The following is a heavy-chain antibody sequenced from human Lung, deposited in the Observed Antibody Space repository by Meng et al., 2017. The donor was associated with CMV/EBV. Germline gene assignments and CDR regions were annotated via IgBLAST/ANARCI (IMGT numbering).Heavy chain of an antibody. J-gene: IGHJ4*02. D-gene: IGHD3-16*01. V-gene: IGHV3-66*02. CDR1: GFTFSNAW. CDR3: AREDGGD. Sequence: LKISCAVSGFTFSNAWMSWVRQAPGKGLEWVSVIYSGGSTYYADSVKGRFTISRDNSKNTLYLQMNSLRAEDTAVYYCAREDGGDWGQGTLVTVSS. CDR2: IYSGGST.